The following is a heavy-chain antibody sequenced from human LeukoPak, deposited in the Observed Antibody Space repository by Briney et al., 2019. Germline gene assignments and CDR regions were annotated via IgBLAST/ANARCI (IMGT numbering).Heavy chain of an antibody. Sequence: GGSLRLSCAASGFTFSSYWMHWVRQAPGKGLEWVANIKQDGSENYYVDSVKGRFTISRDNAKNSLYLQMNSLRAEDTAVYSCVRDGDTSGYTNWGQGTLVTVSS. V-gene: IGHV3-7*01. D-gene: IGHD3-22*01. CDR1: GFTFSSYW. CDR3: VRDGDTSGYTN. J-gene: IGHJ4*02. CDR2: IKQDGSEN.